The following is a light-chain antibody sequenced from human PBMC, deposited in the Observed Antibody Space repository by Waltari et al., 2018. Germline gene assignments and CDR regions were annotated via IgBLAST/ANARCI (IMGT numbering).Light chain of an antibody. J-gene: IGKJ3*01. V-gene: IGKV4-1*01. CDR1: QSVLYSSNNKNY. CDR3: QQYYSTPFT. Sequence: DIVMTQSPASLAVSLGEGATINCKSRQSVLYSSNNKNYLAWYQQKPGQPPKLLIYWASTRESGVPDRFSGSGSGTDFTLTISSLQAEDVAVYYCQQYYSTPFTFGPGTKVDIK. CDR2: WAS.